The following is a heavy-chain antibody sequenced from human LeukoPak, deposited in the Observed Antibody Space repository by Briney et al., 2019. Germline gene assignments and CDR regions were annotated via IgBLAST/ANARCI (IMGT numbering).Heavy chain of an antibody. D-gene: IGHD6-19*01. CDR1: GGSISSYY. V-gene: IGHV4-4*07. Sequence: SETLSLTCTVSGGSISSYYWSWIRQPAGKGLEWIGRIYTSGSTNYNPSLKSRVTMSVDTSKNQFSLKLSSVTAADTAVYYCARDTVEQWLDFPHNWFDPWGQGTLVTVSS. CDR3: ARDTVEQWLDFPHNWFDP. CDR2: IYTSGST. J-gene: IGHJ5*02.